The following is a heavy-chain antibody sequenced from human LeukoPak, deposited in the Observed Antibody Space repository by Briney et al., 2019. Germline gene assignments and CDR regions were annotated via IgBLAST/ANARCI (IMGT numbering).Heavy chain of an antibody. Sequence: GASVKASCKASGYTFTNYGISWVRQAPGQGLEWLAWINGYNGDTNHAQKLQGRVTMTTDASTNTAFMELRSLTSDDTAVYYCARDLRSRSVCYFDYWGQGTLVTVSS. CDR2: INGYNGDT. CDR3: ARDLRSRSVCYFDY. V-gene: IGHV1-18*01. J-gene: IGHJ4*02. D-gene: IGHD6-6*01. CDR1: GYTFTNYG.